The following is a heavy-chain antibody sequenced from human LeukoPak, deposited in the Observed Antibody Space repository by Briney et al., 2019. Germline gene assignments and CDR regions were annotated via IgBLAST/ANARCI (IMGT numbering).Heavy chain of an antibody. Sequence: PSQTLSLTCTVSGGSISSGDYYWSWIRQPRGKGLEWIGYIYYNGSTYYNPSLKSRVTISVDTSKNQFSLKLSSVTAADTAVYYCARVPDSSGYYYGAFDIWGQGTMVTVSS. J-gene: IGHJ3*02. CDR1: GGSISSGDYY. D-gene: IGHD3-22*01. CDR3: ARVPDSSGYYYGAFDI. V-gene: IGHV4-30-4*01. CDR2: IYYNGST.